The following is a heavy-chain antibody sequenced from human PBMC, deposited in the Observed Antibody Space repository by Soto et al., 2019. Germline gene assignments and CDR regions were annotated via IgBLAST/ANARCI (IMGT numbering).Heavy chain of an antibody. CDR2: IYSGGST. D-gene: IGHD2-8*01. J-gene: IGHJ4*02. Sequence: GGSLRLSCAASGFTVSSNYMSWVRQAPGKGLEWVSVIYSGGSTYYADSVKGRFTISRHNSKNTLYLQMNSLRAEDTAVYYCARVKTPSWYTVDYWGQGTLVTVSS. V-gene: IGHV3-53*04. CDR1: GFTVSSNY. CDR3: ARVKTPSWYTVDY.